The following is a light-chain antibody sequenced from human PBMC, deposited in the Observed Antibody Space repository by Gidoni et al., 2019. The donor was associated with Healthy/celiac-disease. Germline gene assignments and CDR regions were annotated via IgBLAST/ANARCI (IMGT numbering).Light chain of an antibody. CDR3: QKYYSTLT. V-gene: IGKV4-1*01. CDR2: WEA. J-gene: IGKJ4*01. Sequence: DIVMTQSPDSLAVSLGERVTINCKSSQSVLYSSNNKNYLAWYQQKPGQPPKLPIYWEATRESGVPDRFSGSGSGTDFTLNISSLQAEDVAVYYWQKYYSTLTFGGGTKVEIK. CDR1: QSVLYSSNNKNY.